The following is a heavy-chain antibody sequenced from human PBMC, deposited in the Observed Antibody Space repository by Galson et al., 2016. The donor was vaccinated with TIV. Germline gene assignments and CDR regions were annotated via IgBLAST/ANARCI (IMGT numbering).Heavy chain of an antibody. D-gene: IGHD5-24*01. CDR1: GYSFSSYW. J-gene: IGHJ3*01. Sequence: QSGAEVKKPGEPLKISCEGSGYSFSSYWIGWVRHKPGEGLEWIGIIHPADSDTRYSPSFRGQVTMSADKAINGAYLQWRTLKASDSAMYYRARRKEMTTNRLDAFDLWGQGTMVIVSS. CDR3: ARRKEMTTNRLDAFDL. CDR2: IHPADSDT. V-gene: IGHV5-51*01.